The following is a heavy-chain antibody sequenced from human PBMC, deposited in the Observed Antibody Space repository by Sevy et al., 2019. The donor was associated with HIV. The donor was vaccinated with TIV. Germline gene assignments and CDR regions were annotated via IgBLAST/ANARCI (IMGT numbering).Heavy chain of an antibody. CDR2: ISYDGSNK. CDR3: ARARCGGDCYTLNY. CDR1: GFTFSSYA. V-gene: IGHV3-30-3*01. J-gene: IGHJ4*02. D-gene: IGHD2-21*02. Sequence: GGSLRLSCAASGFTFSSYAMHWVRQAPGKGLEWVAVISYDGSNKYYGDSVKGRFTISRDNSKNTLYLQMNSLRAEDTAVYYCARARCGGDCYTLNYWGQGTLVTVSS.